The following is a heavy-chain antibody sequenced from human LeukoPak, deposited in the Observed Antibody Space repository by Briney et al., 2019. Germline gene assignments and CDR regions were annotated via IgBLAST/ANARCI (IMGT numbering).Heavy chain of an antibody. Sequence: PSETLSLTCTVSGGSLSSYYRSWIRQPARKGLEWVGRIYTIGRTNYNPSLTSRDTMSVDTSKNQFSLKLGSVTAADTAVYYCARDELRWVGGTDEPLFDYWGEGTLVTVSS. CDR2: IYTIGRT. CDR3: ARDELRWVGGTDEPLFDY. CDR1: GGSLSSYY. J-gene: IGHJ4*02. D-gene: IGHD2-21*01. V-gene: IGHV4-4*07.